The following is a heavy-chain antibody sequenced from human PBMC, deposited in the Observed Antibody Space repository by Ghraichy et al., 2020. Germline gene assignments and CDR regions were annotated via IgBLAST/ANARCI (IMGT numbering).Heavy chain of an antibody. J-gene: IGHJ6*03. CDR2: FDPEDGET. V-gene: IGHV1-24*01. CDR3: ATGWSSTSKLYYYYMDV. CDR1: GYTLTELS. D-gene: IGHD2-2*01. Sequence: ASVKVSCKVSGYTLTELSMHWVRQAPGKGLEWMGGFDPEDGETIYAQKFQGRVTMTEDTSTDTAYMELSSLRSEDTAVYYCATGWSSTSKLYYYYMDVWGKGTTVTVSS.